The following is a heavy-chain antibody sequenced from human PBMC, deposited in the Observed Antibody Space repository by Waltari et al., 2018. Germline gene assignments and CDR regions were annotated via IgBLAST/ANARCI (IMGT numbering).Heavy chain of an antibody. CDR1: GGSISSGGYY. J-gene: IGHJ4*02. V-gene: IGHV4-31*03. CDR2: IDYSGST. D-gene: IGHD4-17*01. Sequence: QVQLQESGPGLVKPSQTLSLTCTVSGGSISSGGYYWSWIRQHPGKGLEWIGDIDYSGSTYYNPSLKSRVTISVDTSKNQFSLKLSSVTAADTAVYYCARTVDQRTDFDYWGQGTLVTVSS. CDR3: ARTVDQRTDFDY.